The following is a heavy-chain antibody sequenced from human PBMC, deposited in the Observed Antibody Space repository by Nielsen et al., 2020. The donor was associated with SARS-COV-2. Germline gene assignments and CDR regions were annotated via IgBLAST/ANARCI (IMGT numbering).Heavy chain of an antibody. J-gene: IGHJ5*02. V-gene: IGHV4-34*01. D-gene: IGHD2-2*01. CDR3: ARDGYCSSTRCYARFDP. CDR1: GGSFSGYY. Sequence: SETLSLTCAVYGGSFSGYYWSWIRQPTGQGLEWIGEINHSGSTNYNPSLKSRVTISVDTSKNQFSLKLSSVTAADTAVYYCARDGYCSSTRCYARFDPWGQGTLVTVSS. CDR2: INHSGST.